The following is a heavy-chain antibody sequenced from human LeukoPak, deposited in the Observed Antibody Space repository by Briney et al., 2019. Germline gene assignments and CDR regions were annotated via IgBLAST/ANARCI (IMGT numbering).Heavy chain of an antibody. J-gene: IGHJ3*02. CDR3: AREGSYDSSGYYYLPHAFDI. CDR2: SSAYNGNT. V-gene: IGHV1-18*01. D-gene: IGHD3-22*01. Sequence: GASVKVSCKASGYTFTSYGISWVRQAPGQGLEWMGWSSAYNGNTNYAQKLQGRVTMTTETSTSTAYMELRSLRSDDTAVYYCAREGSYDSSGYYYLPHAFDIWGQGTMVTVSS. CDR1: GYTFTSYG.